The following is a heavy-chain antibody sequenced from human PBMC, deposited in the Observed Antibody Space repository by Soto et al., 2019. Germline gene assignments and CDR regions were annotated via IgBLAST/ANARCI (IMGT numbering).Heavy chain of an antibody. D-gene: IGHD3-10*01. CDR1: GFTFSSYA. Sequence: GGSLRLSCAASGFTFSSYAMSWVRQAPGKGLAWVSSVSAGGDMTYYSDSVKGRFTISRDNSNNALFLQMNSLRIEDTALYYCARGDRGGSGSPASYYYSGLDVWGQGATVTVSS. CDR2: VSAGGDMT. V-gene: IGHV3-23*01. CDR3: ARGDRGGSGSPASYYYSGLDV. J-gene: IGHJ6*02.